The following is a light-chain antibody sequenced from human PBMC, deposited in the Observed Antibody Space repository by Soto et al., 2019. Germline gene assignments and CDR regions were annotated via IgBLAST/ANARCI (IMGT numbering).Light chain of an antibody. CDR3: SSYTSSSTL. CDR2: DVS. J-gene: IGLJ1*01. V-gene: IGLV2-14*01. Sequence: QSVLTQPASLSGSPGQSITISCTGTSSDVGGYNYVSWYQQLPGKAPKLMIYDVSNRPSGVSNRFSGSKSGNTASLTISGLQAEDEADYYCSSYTSSSTLFGTGTKVTVL. CDR1: SSDVGGYNY.